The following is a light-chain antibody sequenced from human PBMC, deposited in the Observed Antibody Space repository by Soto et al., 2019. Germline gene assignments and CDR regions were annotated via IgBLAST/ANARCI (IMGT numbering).Light chain of an antibody. CDR2: GAS. J-gene: IGKJ1*01. V-gene: IGKV3-20*01. CDR3: QQYGSSPCT. CDR1: QSVNSNF. Sequence: EIVLTQSPGTLSLSPGERVTLSCRASQSVNSNFLAWYQQKPGQAPRLLIYGASTRATGIPDRYSGSGSGTDFSLTISRLQPEDFAVYHCQQYGSSPCTFGQGTKVEIK.